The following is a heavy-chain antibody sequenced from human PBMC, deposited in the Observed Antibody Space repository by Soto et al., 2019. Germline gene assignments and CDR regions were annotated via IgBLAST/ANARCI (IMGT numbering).Heavy chain of an antibody. J-gene: IGHJ3*02. Sequence: SETLSLTCTVSGGSISSYYWIWIRQPPGKGLEWIGYIYYSGSTNYNPSLKSRVTISVDTSKNQFSLKLSSVTAADTAVYYCARDGGDYYDSSGYYKAAFDIWGQGTMVTVSS. V-gene: IGHV4-59*01. CDR1: GGSISSYY. CDR3: ARDGGDYYDSSGYYKAAFDI. D-gene: IGHD3-22*01. CDR2: IYYSGST.